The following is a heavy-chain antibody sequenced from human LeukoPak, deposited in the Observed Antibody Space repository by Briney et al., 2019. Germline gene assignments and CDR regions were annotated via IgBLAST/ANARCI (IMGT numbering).Heavy chain of an antibody. CDR2: IIPILGIA. J-gene: IGHJ6*03. D-gene: IGHD3-16*01. CDR1: GGTFSSYA. V-gene: IGHV1-69*04. CDR3: ARVFADGRMDV. Sequence: SVKVSCTASGGTFSSYAISWVRQAPGQGLEWMGRIIPILGIANYAQKFQGRVTITADKSTSTAYMELSSLRSEDTAVYYCARVFADGRMDVWGKGTTVTVSS.